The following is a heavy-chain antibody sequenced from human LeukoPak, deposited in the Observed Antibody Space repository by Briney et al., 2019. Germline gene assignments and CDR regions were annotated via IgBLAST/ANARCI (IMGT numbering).Heavy chain of an antibody. CDR3: ARCITILNDAFDI. CDR2: IYYSGST. D-gene: IGHD3-9*01. V-gene: IGHV4-59*08. CDR1: GCTISSYY. Sequence: SETLSLTCTVSGCTISSYYWSWIRQPPGKGLEWIGYIYYSGSTNYNPSLKGRVTLSVDTFKNQFALKLSSVTAADTAVYYCARCITILNDAFDIWRQGTMVTVSS. J-gene: IGHJ3*02.